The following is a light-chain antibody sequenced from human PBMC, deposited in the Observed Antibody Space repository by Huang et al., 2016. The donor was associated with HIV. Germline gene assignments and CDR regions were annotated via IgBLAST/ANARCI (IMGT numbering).Light chain of an antibody. Sequence: EIVMTQAPATLSVSPGERATLSCRASQSVNSDLAWYQQQPGQAPRLLIYRASIRATGIPARFSGSGSGTEFTLTISSLQSEDFAVYYCQQYKQWPPYTFGQGTKLEIK. J-gene: IGKJ2*01. V-gene: IGKV3-15*01. CDR3: QQYKQWPPYT. CDR2: RAS. CDR1: QSVNSD.